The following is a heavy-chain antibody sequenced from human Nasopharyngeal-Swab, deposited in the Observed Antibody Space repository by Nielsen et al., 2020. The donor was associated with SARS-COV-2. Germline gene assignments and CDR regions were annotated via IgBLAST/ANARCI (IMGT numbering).Heavy chain of an antibody. CDR2: IYYSGST. J-gene: IGHJ4*02. V-gene: IGHV4-59*01. CDR3: ARGGRGIFGVVTNFDY. Sequence: IREDRGQGLEWIGYIYYSGSTNYNPSLKSRVTISVDTSKNQFSLKLSSVTAADTAVYYCARGGRGIFGVVTNFDYWGQGTLVTVSS. D-gene: IGHD3-3*01.